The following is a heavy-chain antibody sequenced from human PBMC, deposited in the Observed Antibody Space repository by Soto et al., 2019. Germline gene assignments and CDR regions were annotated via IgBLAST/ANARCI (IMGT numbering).Heavy chain of an antibody. D-gene: IGHD3-3*01. V-gene: IGHV4-31*03. Sequence: SETLSLTCTVAGGSISSAGYSWTRLRQHPGKGLEWIGYIYYSGSTYYNPSLKSRVTISVDTSKNQFSLKLSSVTAADTAVYYCARDSFWSGYPLAGMDVWGQGTTVTVSS. J-gene: IGHJ6*02. CDR3: ARDSFWSGYPLAGMDV. CDR1: GGSISSAGYS. CDR2: IYYSGST.